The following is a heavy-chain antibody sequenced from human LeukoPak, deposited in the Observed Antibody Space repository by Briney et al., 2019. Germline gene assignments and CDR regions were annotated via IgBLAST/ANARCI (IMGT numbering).Heavy chain of an antibody. CDR2: IYTSGST. D-gene: IGHD6-19*01. CDR3: ARGGRGKAVDFDF. V-gene: IGHV4-4*07. Sequence: PSETLSLTCTVSGGSISSYYWIWIRQPAGKGREWIGRIYTSGSTNYNPSLKSRVTMSVDTSKNQVSLKLRSVTDADTAVYYCARGGRGKAVDFDFWGQGTLVTVSS. J-gene: IGHJ4*02. CDR1: GGSISSYY.